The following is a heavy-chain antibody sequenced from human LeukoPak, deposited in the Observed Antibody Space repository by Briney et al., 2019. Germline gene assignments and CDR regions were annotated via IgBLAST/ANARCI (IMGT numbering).Heavy chain of an antibody. CDR2: IYYSGST. J-gene: IGHJ4*02. CDR3: ARDGGGYCSGGSCLQYFDY. CDR1: GGSISSYY. D-gene: IGHD2-15*01. Sequence: SETLSLTCTVSGGSISSYYWNWIRQPPGKGLEWIGYIYYSGSTNYNPSLKSRVTISVDTSKNQFSLKLNSVTAADTAVYYCARDGGGYCSGGSCLQYFDYWGQGTLVTVSS. V-gene: IGHV4-59*01.